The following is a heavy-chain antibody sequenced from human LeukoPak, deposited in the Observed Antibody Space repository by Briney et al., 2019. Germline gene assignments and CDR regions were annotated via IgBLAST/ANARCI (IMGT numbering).Heavy chain of an antibody. CDR2: IYYSGST. CDR1: GGSISSSSYY. D-gene: IGHD3-3*01. V-gene: IGHV4-39*07. CDR3: ARDSSYDFWSGYGGFDY. J-gene: IGHJ4*02. Sequence: SETLSLTCTVSGGSISSSSYYCGWIRQPPGKGLEWIGSIYYSGSTYYNPSLKSRVTMSVDTSKNQFSLKLSSVTAADTAVYYCARDSSYDFWSGYGGFDYWGQGTLVTVSS.